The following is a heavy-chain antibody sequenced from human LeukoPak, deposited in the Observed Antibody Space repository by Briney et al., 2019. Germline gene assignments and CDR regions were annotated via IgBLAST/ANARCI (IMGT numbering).Heavy chain of an antibody. J-gene: IGHJ4*02. CDR3: AREGRQQQYFDY. CDR2: IYSGGST. CDR1: GFTVSSNY. D-gene: IGHD6-13*01. V-gene: IGHV3-66*01. Sequence: GGSLRLSCAASGFTVSSNYMSWVRQAPGKGLEWVSVIYSGGSTYYADSVKGRFTISRDNSKNTLYLQMNSLRAEDTAVYYCAREGRQQQYFDYWGQGTLVTVSS.